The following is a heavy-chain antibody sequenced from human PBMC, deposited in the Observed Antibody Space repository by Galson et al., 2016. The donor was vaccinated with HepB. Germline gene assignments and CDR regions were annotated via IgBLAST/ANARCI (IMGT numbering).Heavy chain of an antibody. J-gene: IGHJ3*01. CDR3: ARGKGADYKDAFEL. V-gene: IGHV3-23*01. CDR2: ITDNGGST. Sequence: SLRLSCAASGFTFSSYTMRWVRQAPGKGLEWVSSITDNGGSTYYADSVKGRFSISRDNSKNTLYLQMNSLRAEDTAVYYCARGKGADYKDAFELWGQGTRVTVSS. D-gene: IGHD4-11*01. CDR1: GFTFSSYT.